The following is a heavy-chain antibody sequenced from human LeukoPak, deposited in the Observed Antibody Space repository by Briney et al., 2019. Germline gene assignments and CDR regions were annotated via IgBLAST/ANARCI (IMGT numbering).Heavy chain of an antibody. Sequence: PGGSLRLSCAASGFTYSSYEMNWVRQAPGKGLEWVSYISSSGSTIYYADSVKGRFTISRDNAKNSLYLQMNSLRAEDTAVYYCAELGITMIGGVWGKGTTVTISS. CDR1: GFTYSSYE. V-gene: IGHV3-48*03. D-gene: IGHD3-10*02. J-gene: IGHJ6*04. CDR3: AELGITMIGGV. CDR2: ISSSGSTI.